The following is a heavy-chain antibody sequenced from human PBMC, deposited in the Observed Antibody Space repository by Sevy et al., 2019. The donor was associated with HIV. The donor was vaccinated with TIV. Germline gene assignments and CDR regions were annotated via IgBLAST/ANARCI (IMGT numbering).Heavy chain of an antibody. Sequence: SQTLSLTCAISGDSVSTNSAVWNWIRQSPSRGLEWLGRTYYRSKWYNDYSVSLKGRLTITPDTSMNQFSLHLKSVTADDTAVYFCARAGATIFGIVTMSFDVWGQGTLVTVSS. CDR2: TYYRSKWYN. D-gene: IGHD3-3*01. CDR1: GDSVSTNSAV. J-gene: IGHJ4*02. CDR3: ARAGATIFGIVTMSFDV. V-gene: IGHV6-1*01.